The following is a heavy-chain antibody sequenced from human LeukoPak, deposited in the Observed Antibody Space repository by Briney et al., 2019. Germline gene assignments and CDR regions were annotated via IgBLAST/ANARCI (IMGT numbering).Heavy chain of an antibody. Sequence: ASVKVSCKASGYTFTSYGINWVRQATGQGLEWMGWMNPNSGNTGYAQKFQGRVTMTRNTSISTAYMELSSLRSEDTAVYYCARSVAVAGTGFDYWGQGTLVTVSS. CDR3: ARSVAVAGTGFDY. CDR1: GYTFTSYG. V-gene: IGHV1-8*01. J-gene: IGHJ4*02. D-gene: IGHD6-19*01. CDR2: MNPNSGNT.